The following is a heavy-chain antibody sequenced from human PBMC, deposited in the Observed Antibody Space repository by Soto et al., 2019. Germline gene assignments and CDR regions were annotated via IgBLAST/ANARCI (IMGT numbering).Heavy chain of an antibody. Sequence: ASVKVSCKASGYTFTSYGISWVLQAPGQGLEWMGWISAYNGNTNYAQKLQGRVTMTTDTSTSTAYMELRSLRSDDTAVYYCARDRQWELPSAFDPWGQGTLVTVS. J-gene: IGHJ5*02. V-gene: IGHV1-18*04. D-gene: IGHD1-26*01. CDR1: GYTFTSYG. CDR3: ARDRQWELPSAFDP. CDR2: ISAYNGNT.